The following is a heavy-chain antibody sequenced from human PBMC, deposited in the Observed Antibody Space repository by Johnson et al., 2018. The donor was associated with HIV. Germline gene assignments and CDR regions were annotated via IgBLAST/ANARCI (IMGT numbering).Heavy chain of an antibody. CDR3: ARPIVRGAADI. CDR2: ISGIGGST. V-gene: IGHV3-23*04. Sequence: MQLVESGGGLVQPGGSLRLSCAASGFTFSSYAMSWVRQAPGKGLEWVSAISGIGGSTYYADSVKGRFTISRDNSKNTLFLQMNSLRAEDTAVFYCARPIVRGAADIWGQGTMVIVSS. J-gene: IGHJ3*02. D-gene: IGHD3-10*01. CDR1: GFTFSSYA.